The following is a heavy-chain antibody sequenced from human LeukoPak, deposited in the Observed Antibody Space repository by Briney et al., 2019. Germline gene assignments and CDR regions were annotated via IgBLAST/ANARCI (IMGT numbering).Heavy chain of an antibody. CDR2: INSDGSTT. Sequence: WGSLRLSCAASGFTFSGYWMQWVRQAPGKGLVWVSRINSDGSTTTYADSVKGRFTISRDNAKNTLYLQMNSLGAEDTAMYYCARDGPSVGATIDYWGQGTLVTVSS. V-gene: IGHV3-74*01. D-gene: IGHD1-26*01. J-gene: IGHJ4*02. CDR1: GFTFSGYW. CDR3: ARDGPSVGATIDY.